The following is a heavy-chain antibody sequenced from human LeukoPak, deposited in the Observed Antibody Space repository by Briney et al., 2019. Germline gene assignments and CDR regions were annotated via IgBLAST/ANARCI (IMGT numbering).Heavy chain of an antibody. CDR1: GFTFSSYG. J-gene: IGHJ4*02. V-gene: IGHV3-23*01. CDR2: ISGSGGST. CDR3: AKGRTYFDY. Sequence: GGSLRLSCAASGFTFSSYGMSWVRQAPGKELEWVSSISGSGGSTYYADSVKGRFTISRDNSKNTLYLQMNSLRAEDTAVYYCAKGRTYFDYWGQGTLVTISS. D-gene: IGHD1-7*01.